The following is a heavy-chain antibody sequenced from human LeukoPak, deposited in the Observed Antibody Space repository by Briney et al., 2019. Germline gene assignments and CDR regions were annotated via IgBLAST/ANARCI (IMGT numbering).Heavy chain of an antibody. Sequence: GGSLRLSCAASGFTFSDYYMSWIRQAPGKGLEWVSYNSSSGSTIYYADSVKGRFTISRDNAKNSLYLQMNSLRAEDTAVYYCARDRDVRHYYFDYWGQGTLVTVSS. CDR1: GFTFSDYY. CDR3: ARDRDVRHYYFDY. V-gene: IGHV3-11*04. D-gene: IGHD3-16*01. CDR2: NSSSGSTI. J-gene: IGHJ4*02.